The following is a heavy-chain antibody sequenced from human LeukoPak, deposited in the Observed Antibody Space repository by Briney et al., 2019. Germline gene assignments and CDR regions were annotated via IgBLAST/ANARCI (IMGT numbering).Heavy chain of an antibody. D-gene: IGHD3-16*01. J-gene: IGHJ4*02. Sequence: SETLSLTCTVSGGSISSSTYYWGWIRQPPGKGLEWIGAIYYIGATYYNPSLRSRVTVSVDTSKNHFSLNLRSVTAADTALYYCASAPRQASIGGLDYWGQGTLVTVSS. V-gene: IGHV4-39*02. CDR3: ASAPRQASIGGLDY. CDR2: IYYIGAT. CDR1: GGSISSSTYY.